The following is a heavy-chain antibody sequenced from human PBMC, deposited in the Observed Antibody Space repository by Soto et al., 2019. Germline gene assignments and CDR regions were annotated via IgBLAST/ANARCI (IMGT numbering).Heavy chain of an antibody. CDR1: GFTFSDYY. D-gene: IGHD5-18*01. CDR3: GRRRQRMVNY. CDR2: IRDKANRFTT. J-gene: IGHJ4*02. Sequence: DVLLVESGGGLVQPGGSLRLSCVASGFTFSDYYMDWIRQAPGKGLEWVGRIRDKANRFTTEYAASVKGRFTISRDDSNKSLFLEMNSLKTEDTAIYYCGRRRQRMVNYGGEGTLVTVSS. V-gene: IGHV3-72*01.